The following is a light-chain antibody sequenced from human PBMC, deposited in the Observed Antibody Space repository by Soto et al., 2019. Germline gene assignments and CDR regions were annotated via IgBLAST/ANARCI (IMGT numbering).Light chain of an antibody. Sequence: IQMTQSPSVVSASVGDTVTVTCRASQGITTFLAWFRQRPGRVPERLIYGASSLQSGVPSRFSGRGSGTEFTLTISSLQPEDFGIYYCLQHNSYPYTFGPGTKVDIK. V-gene: IGKV1-17*03. CDR3: LQHNSYPYT. CDR1: QGITTF. J-gene: IGKJ2*01. CDR2: GAS.